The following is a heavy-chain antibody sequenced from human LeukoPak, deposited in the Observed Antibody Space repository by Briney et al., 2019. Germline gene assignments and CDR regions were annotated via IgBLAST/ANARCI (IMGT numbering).Heavy chain of an antibody. CDR1: GGSISSGTYS. CDR3: ARGSRLHFDY. D-gene: IGHD4-11*01. CDR2: IYRSGTT. V-gene: IGHV4-30-2*01. J-gene: IGHJ4*02. Sequence: SETLSLTCAVSGGSISSGTYSWSWIRQPPGKGLECIGYIYRSGTTYYNPSLKSRVTISLDRSNTQFSLKLSSVTAADTAVYYCARGSRLHFDYWGQGTLVTVSS.